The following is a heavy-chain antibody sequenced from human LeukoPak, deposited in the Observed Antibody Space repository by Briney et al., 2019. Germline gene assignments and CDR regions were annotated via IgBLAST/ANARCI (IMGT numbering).Heavy chain of an antibody. J-gene: IGHJ4*02. V-gene: IGHV1-24*01. CDR1: GYTLTELS. D-gene: IGHD3-10*01. Sequence: ASVKVSCKVSGYTLTELSMHWVRQAPGNGLEWMGGFDPEDGETIYAQKFQGRVTMTEDTSTDTAYMELSSLRSEDTAVYYCATDRITMVRGVITSYYFDYWGQGTLVTVSS. CDR3: ATDRITMVRGVITSYYFDY. CDR2: FDPEDGET.